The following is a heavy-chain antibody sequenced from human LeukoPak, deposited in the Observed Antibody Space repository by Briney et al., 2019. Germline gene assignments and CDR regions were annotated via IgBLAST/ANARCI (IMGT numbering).Heavy chain of an antibody. CDR2: IYYSGST. CDR3: ARHPIAVAVCWFDL. J-gene: IGHJ5*02. CDR1: GGSISSSSYY. D-gene: IGHD6-19*01. V-gene: IGHV4-39*01. Sequence: PSETLSLTCTVSGGSISSSSYYWGWLRQPPGQGLEGIVSIYYSGSTYYNPSLKSRVTISVDTSKNQFSLKLSSVTAADTAVYYCARHPIAVAVCWFDLWGQGTLVTVSS.